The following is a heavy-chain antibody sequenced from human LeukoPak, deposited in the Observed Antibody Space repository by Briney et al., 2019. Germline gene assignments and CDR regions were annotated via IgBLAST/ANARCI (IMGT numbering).Heavy chain of an antibody. CDR3: ARDNLAYYDILTGYFPSYYYYMDV. D-gene: IGHD3-9*01. Sequence: GASVKVSCKASGGTFSSYAISRVRQAPGQGLEWMGGIIPIFGTANYAQKFQGRVTITTDESTSTAYMELSSLRSEDTAVYYCARDNLAYYDILTGYFPSYYYYMDVWGKGTTVTVSS. CDR1: GGTFSSYA. CDR2: IIPIFGTA. J-gene: IGHJ6*03. V-gene: IGHV1-69*05.